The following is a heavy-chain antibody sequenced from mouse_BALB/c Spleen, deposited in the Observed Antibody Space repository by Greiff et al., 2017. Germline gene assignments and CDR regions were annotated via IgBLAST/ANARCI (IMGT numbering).Heavy chain of an antibody. V-gene: IGHV1-7*01. J-gene: IGHJ4*01. CDR3: TRHRGNYSMDY. CDR1: GYTFTSYW. D-gene: IGHD2-1*01. CDR2: INPSTGYT. Sequence: VQLQQSGAELAKPGASVKMSCKASGYTFTSYWMHWVKQRPGQGLEWIGYINPSTGYTEYNQKFKDKATLTADKSSSTAYMQLSSLTSEDSAVYYCTRHRGNYSMDYWGQGTSVTVSS.